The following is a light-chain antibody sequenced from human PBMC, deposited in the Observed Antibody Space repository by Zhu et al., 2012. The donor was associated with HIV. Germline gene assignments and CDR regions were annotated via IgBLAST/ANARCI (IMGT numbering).Light chain of an antibody. CDR3: QKYDSAPRT. V-gene: IGKV1-27*01. CDR1: QAFGDY. J-gene: IGKJ1*01. Sequence: DIQMTQSPSSLSASVGDRVTITCRASQAFGDYLAWYQKKPGKSPRLLIYGASTLQLTIPSRFSGSRSGTDFTLTISNLQTEDVATYYCQKYDSAPRTFGQGTKVEIK. CDR2: GAS.